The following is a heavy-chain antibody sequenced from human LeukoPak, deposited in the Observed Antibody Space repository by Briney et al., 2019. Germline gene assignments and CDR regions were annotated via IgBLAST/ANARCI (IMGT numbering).Heavy chain of an antibody. CDR2: ITATSSST. V-gene: IGHV3-23*01. J-gene: IGHJ4*02. D-gene: IGHD3-10*01. CDR3: AKLFDSGTYNNFFHY. CDR1: GFTFSNYA. Sequence: GGSLRLSCAASGFTFSNYAMSWVRQAPGKGLEWVSAITATSSSTYDADSVQGRFTISRHNSKNTLYLQMNSLRPEDTAIYYCAKLFDSGTYNNFFHYWGQGTLVTVSS.